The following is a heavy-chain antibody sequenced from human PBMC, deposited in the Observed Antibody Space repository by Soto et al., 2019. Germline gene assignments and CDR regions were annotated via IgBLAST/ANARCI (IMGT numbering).Heavy chain of an antibody. J-gene: IGHJ6*02. CDR1: GGTFSSYA. Sequence: SVKVSCKASGGTFSSYAISWVRQAPGQGLEWMGGIIPIFGTANYAQKFQGRVTITADKSTSTAYMELSSLRSEDTAVYYCASAYCSGGSCMGDYYGMDVWGQGTTVTVSS. CDR2: IIPIFGTA. CDR3: ASAYCSGGSCMGDYYGMDV. D-gene: IGHD2-15*01. V-gene: IGHV1-69*06.